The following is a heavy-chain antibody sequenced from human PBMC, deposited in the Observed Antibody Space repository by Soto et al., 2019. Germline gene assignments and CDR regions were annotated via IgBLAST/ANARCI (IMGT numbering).Heavy chain of an antibody. CDR1: GFTFSSYA. Sequence: SLSLSCAASGFTFSSYAMSWVRQAPGKWLEWVSAISGSGGSTYYADSVKGRFTISRDNSKNTLYLQMNSLRAEDTAVYYCAKSAGSDSSGWGPFDYWGQETLVIVAS. V-gene: IGHV3-23*01. D-gene: IGHD6-19*01. CDR2: ISGSGGST. J-gene: IGHJ4*02. CDR3: AKSAGSDSSGWGPFDY.